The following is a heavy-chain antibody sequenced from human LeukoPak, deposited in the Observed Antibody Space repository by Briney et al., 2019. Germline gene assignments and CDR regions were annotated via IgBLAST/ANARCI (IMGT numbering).Heavy chain of an antibody. CDR2: ISYDGSNK. CDR1: GFTFSSYA. Sequence: PGRSLRLSCAASGFTFSSYAMHWVRQAPGKGLEWVAVISYDGSNKYYADSVKGRFTISRDNSKNTLYLQMNSLRAEDTAVYYCAKSRSSSSASCYNYWGQGTLVTVSS. V-gene: IGHV3-30*04. D-gene: IGHD2-2*02. J-gene: IGHJ4*02. CDR3: AKSRSSSSASCYNY.